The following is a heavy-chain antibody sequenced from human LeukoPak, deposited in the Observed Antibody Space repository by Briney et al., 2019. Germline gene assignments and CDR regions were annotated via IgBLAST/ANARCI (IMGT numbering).Heavy chain of an antibody. D-gene: IGHD2-2*01. CDR3: AKLWGYCSSTSCFYHAFDI. CDR1: GLTFSSYA. CDR2: ISGSGGST. V-gene: IGHV3-23*01. J-gene: IGHJ3*02. Sequence: PGGPLRLSCAASGLTFSSYAMSWVRQAPGKGLEWVSAISGSGGSTYYADSVKGRFTISRDNSKNTLYLQMNSLRAEDTAVYYCAKLWGYCSSTSCFYHAFDIWGQGTMVTVSS.